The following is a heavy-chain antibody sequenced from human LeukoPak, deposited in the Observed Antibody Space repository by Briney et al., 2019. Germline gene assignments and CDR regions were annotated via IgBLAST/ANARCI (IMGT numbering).Heavy chain of an antibody. Sequence: PSETPSLTCTVSGGSISSYYWSWIRQPPGKGLEWIGYIYTSGSTNYNPSLKSRVTISVDTSKNQFSLKLSSVTAADTAVYYCARQYCSSTSCYDSAPFDPWGQGTLVTVSS. CDR1: GGSISSYY. CDR2: IYTSGST. J-gene: IGHJ5*02. CDR3: ARQYCSSTSCYDSAPFDP. V-gene: IGHV4-4*09. D-gene: IGHD2-2*01.